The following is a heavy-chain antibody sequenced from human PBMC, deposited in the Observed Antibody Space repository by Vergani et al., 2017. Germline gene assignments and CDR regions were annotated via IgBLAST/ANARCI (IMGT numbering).Heavy chain of an antibody. V-gene: IGHV3-33*01. CDR2: IWNDGSNK. Sequence: QVQLVESGGGVVQPGRSLRLSCAASGFTFSRYGMHWVRQAPGKGLEWVAVIWNDGSNKYYADSVKGRFTISRDNSKNTLYLQMNSLRAEDTAVYYCASLTGDDAFDIWGQGTMVTVSS. CDR1: GFTFSRYG. CDR3: ASLTGDDAFDI. J-gene: IGHJ3*02. D-gene: IGHD7-27*01.